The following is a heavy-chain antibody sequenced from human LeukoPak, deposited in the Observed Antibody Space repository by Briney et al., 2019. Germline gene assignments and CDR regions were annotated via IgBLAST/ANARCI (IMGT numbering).Heavy chain of an antibody. Sequence: SETLSLTCTVSGGSVSSGSYYWSWIRQPPGKGLEWIGYIYYSGSTNYNPSLKSRVTISVDTSKNQFSLKLSSVTAADTAVYYCARDAMVRGVPFDYWGQGTLVTVS. CDR2: IYYSGST. CDR3: ARDAMVRGVPFDY. J-gene: IGHJ4*02. D-gene: IGHD3-10*01. V-gene: IGHV4-61*01. CDR1: GGSVSSGSYY.